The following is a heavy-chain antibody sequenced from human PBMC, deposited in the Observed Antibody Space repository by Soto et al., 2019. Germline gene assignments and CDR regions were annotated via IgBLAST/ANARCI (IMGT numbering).Heavy chain of an antibody. J-gene: IGHJ6*02. CDR1: GFTFDDYA. Sequence: EEQLVESGGTLVQPGRPLRLSCAASGFTFDDYAMHWVRQAPGKGLEGVSGINWNSGNIGYADSVKGRFTISRDNAKNSLYLQMDSLRGEDTALYYCAKDGFAFSYDYGLEVWGQGTSVTVSS. CDR3: AKDGFAFSYDYGLEV. V-gene: IGHV3-9*01. D-gene: IGHD3-10*01. CDR2: INWNSGNI.